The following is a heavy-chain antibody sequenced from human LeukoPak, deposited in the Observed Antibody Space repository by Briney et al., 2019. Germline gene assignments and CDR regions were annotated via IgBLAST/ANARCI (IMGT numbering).Heavy chain of an antibody. CDR1: GFTFDDYA. V-gene: IGHV3-9*01. Sequence: GGSLRLSCAASGFTFDDYAMHWVRQAPGKGLEWVSGISWNSGSIGYADSVKGRFTISRDNAKNSLYLQMNSLRAEDTALYYCAKDMPWNDVTGKLDYWGQGTLVTVSS. J-gene: IGHJ4*02. CDR3: AKDMPWNDVTGKLDY. CDR2: ISWNSGSI. D-gene: IGHD1-1*01.